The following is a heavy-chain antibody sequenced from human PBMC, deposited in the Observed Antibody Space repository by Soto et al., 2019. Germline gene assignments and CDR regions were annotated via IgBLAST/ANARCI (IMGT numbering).Heavy chain of an antibody. V-gene: IGHV3-30*03. CDR3: MTPGTSDHSDY. CDR1: GIVFSSFG. D-gene: IGHD2-8*02. CDR2: ISLDTSNS. J-gene: IGHJ4*02. Sequence: VQLVESGGGVVQPGNSLRLSCAVSGIVFSSFGMHWVRQAPGKGLEWVAVISLDTSNSYYADSVNGRFTISRDNSKNLLFLQMDGLRPEDTAVYWCMTPGTSDHSDYWGRGTLVTVSA.